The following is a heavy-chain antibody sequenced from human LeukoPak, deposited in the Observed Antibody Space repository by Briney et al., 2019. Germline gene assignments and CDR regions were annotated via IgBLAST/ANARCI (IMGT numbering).Heavy chain of an antibody. Sequence: SETLSLTCTVSGDSMSRGYYFWGWIRQPPGKGLEWIGSIYYSGSTYYNPSLKSRVTISVDTSKNQFSLKLSSVTAADTAVYYCARGGSSSWGQGTLVTVSS. J-gene: IGHJ4*02. V-gene: IGHV4-39*01. CDR3: ARGGSSS. CDR2: IYYSGST. CDR1: GDSMSRGYYF. D-gene: IGHD6-13*01.